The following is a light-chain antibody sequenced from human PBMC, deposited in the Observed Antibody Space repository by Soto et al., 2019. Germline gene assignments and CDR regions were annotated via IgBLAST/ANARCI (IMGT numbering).Light chain of an antibody. J-gene: IGLJ3*02. Sequence: QSVLTQSPSASASLGASVKLTCTLTSGHSTYAIAWLQHQPEKGPRYLMKLNDDGSHIKGDGIPDRFSGSSSGAERYLTISSLQSEDEADYYCQTWGTGIQVFGGGTKVTVL. CDR3: QTWGTGIQV. CDR1: SGHSTYA. V-gene: IGLV4-69*01. CDR2: LNDDGSH.